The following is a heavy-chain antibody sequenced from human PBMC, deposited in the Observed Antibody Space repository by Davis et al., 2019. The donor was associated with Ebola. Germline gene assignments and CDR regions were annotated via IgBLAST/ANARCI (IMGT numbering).Heavy chain of an antibody. J-gene: IGHJ3*02. V-gene: IGHV4-34*01. CDR3: ARRMYYDFWSGYPYDAFDI. CDR1: GGSISSYY. D-gene: IGHD3-3*01. CDR2: INHSGST. Sequence: GSLRLSCTVSGGSISSYYWSWIRQPPGKGLEWIGEINHSGSTNYNPSLKSRVTISVDTSKNQFSLKLSSVTAADTAVYYCARRMYYDFWSGYPYDAFDIWGQGTMVTVSS.